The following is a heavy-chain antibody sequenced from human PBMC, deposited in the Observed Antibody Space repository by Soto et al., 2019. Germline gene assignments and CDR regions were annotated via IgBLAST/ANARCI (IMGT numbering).Heavy chain of an antibody. CDR2: ISYDGSNK. V-gene: IGHV3-30*18. J-gene: IGHJ3*02. CDR3: AKGPTSSSWGAFDI. Sequence: GGSLRLSCAASGFTFSSYGMHWVRQAPGKGLEWVAVISYDGSNKYYADSVKGRFTISRDNSKNTLYLQMNSLRAEDTAVYYCAKGPTSSSWGAFDIWGQGTMVTVSS. D-gene: IGHD6-13*01. CDR1: GFTFSSYG.